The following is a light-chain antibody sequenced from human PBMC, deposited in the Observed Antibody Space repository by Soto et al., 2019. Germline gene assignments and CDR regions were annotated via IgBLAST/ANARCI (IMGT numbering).Light chain of an antibody. V-gene: IGKV3-11*01. J-gene: IGKJ5*01. CDR1: QSVNNY. CDR2: DAS. CDR3: QQRSNWPIT. Sequence: EIVLTQSPGTLSLSPGARATLSCRASQSVNNYLAWYQQKPGQAPRLLIYDASNRATGIPARFSGSGSGTDFTLTISSLEPEDFAVYYCQQRSNWPITFGQGTRLEIK.